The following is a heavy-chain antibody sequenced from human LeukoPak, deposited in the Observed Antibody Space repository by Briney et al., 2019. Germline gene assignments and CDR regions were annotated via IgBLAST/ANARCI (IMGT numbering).Heavy chain of an antibody. J-gene: IGHJ6*02. D-gene: IGHD1-26*01. Sequence: GASVKVSCKVSGYTLTELSMHWVRQAPGKGLEWMGGFDPEGGETIYAQKFQGRVTMTEDTSTDTAYMELSSLRSEDTAVYYCATPHPLPIVGATPGYYYYGMDVWGQGTTVTVSS. CDR3: ATPHPLPIVGATPGYYYYGMDV. V-gene: IGHV1-24*01. CDR1: GYTLTELS. CDR2: FDPEGGET.